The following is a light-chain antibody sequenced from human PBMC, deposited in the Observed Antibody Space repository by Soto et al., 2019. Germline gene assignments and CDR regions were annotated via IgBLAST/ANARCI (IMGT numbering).Light chain of an antibody. CDR3: QQYGYSPRGT. J-gene: IGKJ4*01. CDR2: DSS. Sequence: EVVLTQSPASLSLSPVERATLSCGASQTVSSNYLAWYQQKRGLAPRLLIYDSSTRATGVPDRCRGSGSATDFTLTINRLEPEDSAVYYCQQYGYSPRGTFGGGTKVEIK. CDR1: QTVSSNY. V-gene: IGKV3D-20*01.